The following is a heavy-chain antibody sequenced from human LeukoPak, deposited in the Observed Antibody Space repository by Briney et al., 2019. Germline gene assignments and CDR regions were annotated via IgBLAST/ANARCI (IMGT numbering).Heavy chain of an antibody. CDR1: GYTFTSYY. V-gene: IGHV1-46*01. D-gene: IGHD5-12*01. CDR3: ARASNIVAPTGYFDY. Sequence: ASVKVSCKASGYTFTSYYMHWVRQAPGRGLEWMGIINPSGGSTSYAQKFQGRVTMTRDTSTSTVYMELSSLRSEDTAVYYCARASNIVAPTGYFDYWGQGTLVTVSS. J-gene: IGHJ4*02. CDR2: INPSGGST.